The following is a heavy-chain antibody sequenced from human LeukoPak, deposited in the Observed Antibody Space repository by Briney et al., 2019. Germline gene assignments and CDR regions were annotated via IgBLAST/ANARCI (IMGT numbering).Heavy chain of an antibody. CDR2: HYYSGST. CDR3: ARHRAGYHLDW. Sequence: SETLSLTCTVSGHSIINSFYWGWIRQPPGKGLEWIGSHYYSGSTYYNPSLKSRVTISVDTSKNHFSLKLNSVTAADTAVYYCARHRAGYHLDWWGQGTLVTVSS. J-gene: IGHJ4*02. V-gene: IGHV4-38-2*02. D-gene: IGHD3-9*01. CDR1: GHSIINSFY.